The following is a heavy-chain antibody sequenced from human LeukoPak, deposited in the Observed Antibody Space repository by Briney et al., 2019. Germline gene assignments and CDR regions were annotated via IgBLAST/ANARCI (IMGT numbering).Heavy chain of an antibody. Sequence: SETLSLTCTVSGGSISSSSYYWGWIRQPPGKGRERIGSIYYSGSTYYNPSLKSRVTISVDTSKNQFSLKLSSVTAADTAVYYCARDPRCSSTSCYSPAGYFDYWGQGTLVTVSS. CDR2: IYYSGST. CDR1: GGSISSSSYY. V-gene: IGHV4-39*07. D-gene: IGHD2-2*01. J-gene: IGHJ4*02. CDR3: ARDPRCSSTSCYSPAGYFDY.